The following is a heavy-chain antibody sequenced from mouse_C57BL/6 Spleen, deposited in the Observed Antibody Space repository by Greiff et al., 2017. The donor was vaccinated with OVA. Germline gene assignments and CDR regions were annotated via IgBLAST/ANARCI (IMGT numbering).Heavy chain of an antibody. CDR3: ARLGSSSFDY. CDR1: GYAFTNYL. J-gene: IGHJ2*01. Sequence: VQLQQSGAELVRPGTSVKVSCKASGYAFTNYLIEWVKQRPGQGLEWIGVINPGSGGTNYNEKFKGKATLTADKSSSTAYMQLSSLTSEDSAVYFCARLGSSSFDYWGQGTTLTVSS. V-gene: IGHV1-54*01. D-gene: IGHD1-1*01. CDR2: INPGSGGT.